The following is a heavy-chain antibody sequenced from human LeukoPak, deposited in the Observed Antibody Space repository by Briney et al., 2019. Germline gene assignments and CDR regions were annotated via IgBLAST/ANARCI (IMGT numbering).Heavy chain of an antibody. V-gene: IGHV4-34*01. Sequence: SETLSLTCAVYGGSFSGYYWSWIRQPPGKGLEWIGEINHSGSTNYNPSLKSRVTISVDTSKNQFSLKLSSVTAADTAVYYCARGTAMVRGVVHSYYYYYYMDVWGKGTTVTVSS. CDR3: ARGTAMVRGVVHSYYYYYYMDV. D-gene: IGHD3-10*01. CDR2: INHSGST. J-gene: IGHJ6*03. CDR1: GGSFSGYY.